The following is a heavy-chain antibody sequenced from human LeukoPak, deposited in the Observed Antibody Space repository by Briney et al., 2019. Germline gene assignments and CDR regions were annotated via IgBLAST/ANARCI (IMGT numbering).Heavy chain of an antibody. D-gene: IGHD3-10*01. CDR1: GFTFSTCG. CDR2: ISGNDDGT. CDR3: AKRGPIYRASPGNYFDY. J-gene: IGHJ4*02. V-gene: IGHV3-23*01. Sequence: GGSLRLSCTASGFTFSTCGMTWVRQAPGKGLEWVSSISGNDDGTYYADSVKGRFTISRDNSKNTLYLQMNSMRAEDTAIYYCAKRGPIYRASPGNYFDYWGQGTLVTVSS.